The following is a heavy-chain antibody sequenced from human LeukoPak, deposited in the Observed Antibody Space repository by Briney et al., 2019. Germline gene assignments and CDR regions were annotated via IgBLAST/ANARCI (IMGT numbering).Heavy chain of an antibody. CDR1: GGSISSYY. J-gene: IGHJ5*02. CDR3: AREQAAAGTGWFDP. V-gene: IGHV4-59*01. CDR2: IYYSGST. Sequence: SETLSLTCTVSGGSISSYYWSWIRQPAGKGLEWIGYIYYSGSTNYNPSLKSRVTISVDTSKNQFSLKLSSVTAADTAVYYCAREQAAAGTGWFDPWGQGTLVTVSS. D-gene: IGHD6-13*01.